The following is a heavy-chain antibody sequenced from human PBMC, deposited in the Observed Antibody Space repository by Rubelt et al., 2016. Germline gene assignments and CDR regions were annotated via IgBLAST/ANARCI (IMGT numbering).Heavy chain of an antibody. CDR2: IKQDGSQK. D-gene: IGHD6-13*01. V-gene: IGHV3-7*01. Sequence: VQLVESGGGVVQPGRSLRLSCAASGFTFSNYWMSWVRQVPGKGLEGVANIKQDGSQKYDVDSVKGRFTIPRDNAKNSLYLQMNSLRAEDTAVYYCARLRTATGNSFDCWGQGTLVTVSS. J-gene: IGHJ4*02. CDR3: ARLRTATGNSFDC. CDR1: GFTFSNYW.